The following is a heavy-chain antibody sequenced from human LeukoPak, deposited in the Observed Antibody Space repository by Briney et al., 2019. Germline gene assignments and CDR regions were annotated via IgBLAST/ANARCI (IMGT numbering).Heavy chain of an antibody. CDR3: ARDDRVGGILGYMDV. J-gene: IGHJ6*03. CDR1: GYTFTGYF. Sequence: ASVKVSCKPSGYTFTGYFMHWVRQAPAQGLEWMGWINPNSGGTNYAQKFQGRVTMTGDTSISTAYMDLSSLRSDDTAVYYCARDDRVGGILGYMDVWGKGTTVTVS. D-gene: IGHD3-16*01. CDR2: INPNSGGT. V-gene: IGHV1-2*02.